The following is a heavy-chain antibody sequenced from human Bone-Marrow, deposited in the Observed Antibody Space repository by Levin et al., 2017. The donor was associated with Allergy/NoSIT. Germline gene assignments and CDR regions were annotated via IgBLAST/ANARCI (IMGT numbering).Heavy chain of an antibody. V-gene: IGHV4-31*03. CDR3: ARDGGFGELLIFDY. J-gene: IGHJ4*02. Sequence: SETLSLSCTVSGASVNSDGSYWTWIRQFPGKGLEWIGYISYSGSPYNNPSLRSRITISLDTSQNQFSLKMQSVTAADTAVYFCARDGGFGELLIFDYWGQGIVVTVSS. CDR1: GASVNSDGSY. D-gene: IGHD3-10*01. CDR2: ISYSGSP.